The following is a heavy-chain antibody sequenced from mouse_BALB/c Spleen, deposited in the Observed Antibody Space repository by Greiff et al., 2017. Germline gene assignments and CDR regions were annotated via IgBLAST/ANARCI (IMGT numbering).Heavy chain of an antibody. D-gene: IGHD2-1*01. CDR1: GYAFTNYL. CDR3: ARYYYVYFDY. CDR2: INPGSGGT. Sequence: QVQLQQSGAELVRPGTSVTVSCKASGYAFTNYLIEWVKQRPGQGLEWIGVINPGSGGTNYNEKFKGKATLTADKSSSTAYMQLSSLTSDDSAVYFCARYYYVYFDYWGQGTTLTVSS. V-gene: IGHV1-54*01. J-gene: IGHJ2*01.